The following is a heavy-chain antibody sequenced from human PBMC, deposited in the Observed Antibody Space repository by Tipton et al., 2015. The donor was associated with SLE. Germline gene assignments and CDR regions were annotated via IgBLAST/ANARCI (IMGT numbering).Heavy chain of an antibody. CDR2: TSGSGGST. CDR1: GFTFSTYW. V-gene: IGHV3-23*01. D-gene: IGHD3-22*01. CDR3: AKDYDSKRLRYFDI. J-gene: IGHJ2*01. Sequence: SLRLSCAASGFTFSTYWMHWVRQAPGKGLEWISATSGSGGSTYYAESVKGRFTISRDNANNTLYLQMNSLTAEDTAVYYCAKDYDSKRLRYFDIWGRGTLVTVSS.